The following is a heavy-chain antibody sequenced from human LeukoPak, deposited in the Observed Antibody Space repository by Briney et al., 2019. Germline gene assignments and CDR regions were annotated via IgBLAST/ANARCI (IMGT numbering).Heavy chain of an antibody. J-gene: IGHJ4*02. CDR1: GASISSYY. V-gene: IGHV4-59*01. CDR2: ISYSGST. Sequence: SETLSLTCTVSGASISSYYWSWIRQPPGKGLEWIGYISYSGSTNYNPSLKSRVTISVDTSKNQFSLKLSPVTAADTAVYYCAKETFAVDYWGQGTLVTVSS. CDR3: AKETFAVDY.